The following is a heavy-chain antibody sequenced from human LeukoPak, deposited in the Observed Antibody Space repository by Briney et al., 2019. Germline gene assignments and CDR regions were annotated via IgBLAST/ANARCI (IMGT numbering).Heavy chain of an antibody. V-gene: IGHV4-59*01. CDR3: ARYNWNEALDY. Sequence: PSETLSLTCTVSGGSISSYYWSWIRQPPGKGLEWIGYIYYSGSTNYNPSLKSRVTISVDTSKNQFSLKLSSVTAAGTAVYYCARYNWNEALDYWGQGTLVTVSS. CDR2: IYYSGST. D-gene: IGHD1-1*01. CDR1: GGSISSYY. J-gene: IGHJ4*02.